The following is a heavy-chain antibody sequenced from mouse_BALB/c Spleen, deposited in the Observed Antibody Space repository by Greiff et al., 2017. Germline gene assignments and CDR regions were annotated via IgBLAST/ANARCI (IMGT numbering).Heavy chain of an antibody. CDR3: ARGADYGSSYVRFAY. D-gene: IGHD1-1*01. CDR1: GFTFSSFG. J-gene: IGHJ3*01. V-gene: IGHV5-17*02. CDR2: ISSGSSTI. Sequence: EVKLVESGGGLVQPGGSRKLSCAASGFTFSSFGMHWVRQAPEKGLEWVAYISSGSSTIYYADTVKGRFTISRDNPKNTLFLQMTSLRSEDTAMYYCARGADYGSSYVRFAYWGQGTLVTVSA.